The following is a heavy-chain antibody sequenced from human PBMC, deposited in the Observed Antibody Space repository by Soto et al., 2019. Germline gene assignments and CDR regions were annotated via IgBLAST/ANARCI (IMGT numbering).Heavy chain of an antibody. CDR1: GGTFSSYA. CDR3: ARGDYYDSSGYRYRHFDY. D-gene: IGHD3-22*01. V-gene: IGHV1-69*13. J-gene: IGHJ4*02. CDR2: IIPILGTA. Sequence: GVSVKVSCKASGGTFSSYAISWVRQAPGQGLEWMGGIIPILGTANYAQKFQGRVTITADESTSTAYMELSSLRSEDTAVYYCARGDYYDSSGYRYRHFDYWGQGTLVTVSS.